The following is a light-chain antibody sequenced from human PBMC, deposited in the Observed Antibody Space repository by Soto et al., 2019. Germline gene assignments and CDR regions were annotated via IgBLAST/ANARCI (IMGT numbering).Light chain of an antibody. CDR1: QTISSW. CDR2: DAS. V-gene: IGKV1-5*01. J-gene: IGKJ4*01. Sequence: GDRVTITCRASQTISSWLAWYQQKPGKAPNLLIYDASSLESGVPSRFSGSGSGTEFTLTISSLQPDDFATYYCQQYHSYPLTFGGGTKVDIK. CDR3: QQYHSYPLT.